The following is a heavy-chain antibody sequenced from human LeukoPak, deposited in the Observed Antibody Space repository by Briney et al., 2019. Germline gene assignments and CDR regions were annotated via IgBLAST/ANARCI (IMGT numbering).Heavy chain of an antibody. J-gene: IGHJ3*02. D-gene: IGHD4-11*01. CDR2: INPNSGGT. Sequence: GASVKVSCKASGYTFTSYYMHWVRQAPGQGLEWMGWINPNSGGTNYAQKFQGRVTMTRDTSISTAYMELSRLRSDDTAVYYCASPIRKITTSDAFDIWGQGTMVTVSS. CDR3: ASPIRKITTSDAFDI. V-gene: IGHV1-2*02. CDR1: GYTFTSYY.